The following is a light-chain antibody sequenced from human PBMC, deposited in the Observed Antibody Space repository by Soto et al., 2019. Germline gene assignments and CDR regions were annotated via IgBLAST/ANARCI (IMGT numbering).Light chain of an antibody. J-gene: IGLJ1*01. Sequence: SYELTQPLSVSAAPGQTARITCGGDNIGSKSVHWYQQKPGQAPVLVVYDDGDRPSGIPERFSGSNSGTAATLTITWVEAGDEADYYCQVWDSSSDHYVFGTGTKVTVL. CDR3: QVWDSSSDHYV. CDR1: NIGSKS. V-gene: IGLV3-21*02. CDR2: DDG.